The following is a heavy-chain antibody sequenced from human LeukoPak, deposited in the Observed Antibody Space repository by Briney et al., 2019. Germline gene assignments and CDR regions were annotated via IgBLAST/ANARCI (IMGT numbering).Heavy chain of an antibody. D-gene: IGHD6-13*01. J-gene: IGHJ6*02. V-gene: IGHV3-23*01. CDR3: TTDSSSWIYYYYGMDV. Sequence: PGGSLRLSCAASGFTFSSYAMSWVRQAPGKGLEWVSAISGSGGSTYYADSVKGRFTISRDNSKNTLYLQMNSLKTEDTAVYYCTTDSSSWIYYYYGMDVWGQGTTVTVSS. CDR2: ISGSGGST. CDR1: GFTFSSYA.